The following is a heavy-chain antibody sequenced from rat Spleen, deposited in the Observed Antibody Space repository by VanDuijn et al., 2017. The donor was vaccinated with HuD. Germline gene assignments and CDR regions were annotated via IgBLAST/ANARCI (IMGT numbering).Heavy chain of an antibody. CDR1: GFTFSNYD. J-gene: IGHJ3*01. V-gene: IGHV5-7*01. CDR2: ISSDGSSI. D-gene: IGHD1-3*01. Sequence: EVQLVESGGGLVQPGRSMKLSCAASGFTFSNYDMAWVRQAPKKGLEWVATISSDGSSINYRDSVKGRFTISRDNAKSTLYLQVDSLRSEDTATYYCARGTRNYSTYGGFVYWGQGTQVTVSS. CDR3: ARGTRNYSTYGGFVY.